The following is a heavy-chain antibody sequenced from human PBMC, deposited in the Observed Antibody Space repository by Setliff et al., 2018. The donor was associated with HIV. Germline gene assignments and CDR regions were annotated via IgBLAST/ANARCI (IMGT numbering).Heavy chain of an antibody. CDR2: SYYSVSA. CDR1: DGYISDGDYY. V-gene: IGHV4-30-4*08. Sequence: PSETLSLTCTVSDGYISDGDYYWTWIRQPPGKGLEWIGHSYYSVSAHYNASLKSRVTMSVDMSNNQFSLKLRSVTAADTAVYYCARWTYYHASGSYRGKFDYWGQGTLITVSS. D-gene: IGHD3-10*01. J-gene: IGHJ4*02. CDR3: ARWTYYHASGSYRGKFDY.